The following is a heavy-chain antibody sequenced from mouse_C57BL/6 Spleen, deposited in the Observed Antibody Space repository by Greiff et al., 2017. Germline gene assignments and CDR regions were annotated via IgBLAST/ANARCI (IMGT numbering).Heavy chain of an antibody. V-gene: IGHV1-53*01. Sequence: QVQLQQPGTELVKPGASVKLSCKASGYTFTSYWMHWVKQRPGQGLEWIGNINPSNGGTNYNEKFKSKATLTVDKSSSTAYMQLSSLTSEDSAVYYSARWEITTGAMDYWGQGTSVTVSS. CDR2: INPSNGGT. J-gene: IGHJ4*01. D-gene: IGHD1-1*01. CDR1: GYTFTSYW. CDR3: ARWEITTGAMDY.